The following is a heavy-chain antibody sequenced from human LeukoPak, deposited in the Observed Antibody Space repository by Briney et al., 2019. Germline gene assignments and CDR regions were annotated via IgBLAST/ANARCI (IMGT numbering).Heavy chain of an antibody. Sequence: PGGSLRLSCAASGFTFSSYGLHWVRQAPGRGPEWVAFIRYDGNNKYYADSVKGRFTISRDNSKNTLYLQMNSLRTEDTAVYYCAKGTVGAYEIDYWGQGTLVTVSS. V-gene: IGHV3-30*02. CDR1: GFTFSSYG. CDR3: AKGTVGAYEIDY. CDR2: IRYDGNNK. D-gene: IGHD1-26*01. J-gene: IGHJ4*02.